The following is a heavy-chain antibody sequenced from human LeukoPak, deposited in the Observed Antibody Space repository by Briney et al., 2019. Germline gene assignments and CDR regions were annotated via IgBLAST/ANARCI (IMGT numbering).Heavy chain of an antibody. CDR1: GGSISSSSYY. J-gene: IGHJ3*02. Sequence: SETLSLTCTVSGGSISSSSYYWGWIRQPPGKGLEWIGSIYYSGSTYYNPSLKSRVTISVDTSKNQFSLKLSSMTAADTAVYYCARDLGPGGAFDIWGQGTMVTVSS. D-gene: IGHD2-2*01. V-gene: IGHV4-39*07. CDR2: IYYSGST. CDR3: ARDLGPGGAFDI.